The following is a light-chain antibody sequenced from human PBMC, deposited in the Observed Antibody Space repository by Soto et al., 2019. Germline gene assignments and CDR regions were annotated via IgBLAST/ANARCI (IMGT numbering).Light chain of an antibody. CDR2: SVS. J-gene: IGKJ4*01. CDR1: ETVDTSS. Sequence: EIVLTQSPGTLSLSPGETATLSCRASETVDTSSLGWYQHKPGRAPSLLIYSVSRRATGIPDRFSARGSATDFTLTITRLEPEDYAVYYCHQYGSSPLTFGGGTKVDIK. V-gene: IGKV3-20*01. CDR3: HQYGSSPLT.